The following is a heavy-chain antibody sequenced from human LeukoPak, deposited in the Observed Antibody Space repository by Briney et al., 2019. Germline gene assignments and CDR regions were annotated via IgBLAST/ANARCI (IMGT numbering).Heavy chain of an antibody. CDR1: VFTFSSYG. Sequence: PGGSLRLSCAASVFTFSSYGMHWVRQAPGKGLEWVAFIRYDGSNKYYADTVKGRFTISRDNAKNSPYLQMNSLRAEDTAVYYCARVSPLLRYFDWLLRDHYYYYYYTDVWGKGTTVTVSS. D-gene: IGHD3-9*01. CDR2: IRYDGSNK. CDR3: ARVSPLLRYFDWLLRDHYYYYYYTDV. J-gene: IGHJ6*03. V-gene: IGHV3-30*02.